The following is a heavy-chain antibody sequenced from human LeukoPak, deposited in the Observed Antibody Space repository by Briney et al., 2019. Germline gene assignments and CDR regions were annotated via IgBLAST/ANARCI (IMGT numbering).Heavy chain of an antibody. V-gene: IGHV1-8*01. CDR1: GYTVTSYA. CDR2: MNPNSGNT. CDR3: ARALGIAARPPGY. Sequence: SSVKVSFKSAGYTVTSYAFYWVRLRTGQGLELMGWMNPNSGNTGYAQKFQGRVTMTRNTSISTAYMELSSLRSEDTAVYYCARALGIAARPPGYWGQGTLVTVSS. D-gene: IGHD6-6*01. J-gene: IGHJ4*02.